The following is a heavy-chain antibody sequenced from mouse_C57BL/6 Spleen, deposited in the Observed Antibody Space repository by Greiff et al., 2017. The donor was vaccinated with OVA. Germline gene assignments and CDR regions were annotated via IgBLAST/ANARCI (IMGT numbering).Heavy chain of an antibody. CDR1: GYTFTSYW. V-gene: IGHV1-59*01. J-gene: IGHJ4*01. Sequence: VQLQQPGAELVRPGPSVKLSCKASGYTFTSYWMHWVKQRPGQGLEWIGVIDPSDSYTNYNQKFKGKATLTVDTSSSTAYMQLSSLTSEDSAVYYCARVGYYAMDYWGQGTSVTVSS. CDR3: ARVGYYAMDY. CDR2: IDPSDSYT.